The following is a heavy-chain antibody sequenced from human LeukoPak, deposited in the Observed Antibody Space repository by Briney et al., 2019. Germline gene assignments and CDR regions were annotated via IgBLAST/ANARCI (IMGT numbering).Heavy chain of an antibody. Sequence: ASVKVSCKASGYTFSNYGITWVRQAPGQGLEWMGWISAFNGDTNYAQNLQGRVTLTTDTSTSTAYMDLGSLRSDDTAVYYCARARRGGDYDSYFDYWGQGTLVTVSS. D-gene: IGHD4-17*01. V-gene: IGHV1-18*01. CDR3: ARARRGGDYDSYFDY. CDR2: ISAFNGDT. J-gene: IGHJ4*02. CDR1: GYTFSNYG.